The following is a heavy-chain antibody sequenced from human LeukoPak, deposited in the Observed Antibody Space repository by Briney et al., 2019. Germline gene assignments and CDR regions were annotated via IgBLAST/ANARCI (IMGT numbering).Heavy chain of an antibody. CDR2: TNSRGNTI. V-gene: IGHV3-48*03. Sequence: GGSLRLSCAASGFSFSSYEMNWVGQAPGKGLEWVSYTNSRGNTIYYADSVEGRFTISRDNAKNSLYLQMNSLRAEDTAVYFCARGTHISMVRGPLDSWGQGTLVTVSS. CDR1: GFSFSSYE. CDR3: ARGTHISMVRGPLDS. D-gene: IGHD3-10*01. J-gene: IGHJ4*02.